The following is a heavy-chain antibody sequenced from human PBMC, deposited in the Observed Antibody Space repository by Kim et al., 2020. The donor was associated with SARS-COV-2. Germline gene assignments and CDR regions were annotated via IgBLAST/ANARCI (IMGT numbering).Heavy chain of an antibody. V-gene: IGHV4-59*13. CDR3: ARTLGWFSP. D-gene: IGHD3-16*01. CDR2: IYYSGST. J-gene: IGHJ5*02. CDR1: GGPISSYY. Sequence: SETLSLTCTVSGGPISSYYWSWIRQPPGKGLEWLGYIYYSGSTNYNPSLKSRFTISADTSKNHFSLKLSSVTAADTAVYYCARTLGWFSPWGQGTLVTVS.